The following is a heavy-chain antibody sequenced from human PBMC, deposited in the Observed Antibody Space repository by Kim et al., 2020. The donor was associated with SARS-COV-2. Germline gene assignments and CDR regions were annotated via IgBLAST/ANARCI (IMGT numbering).Heavy chain of an antibody. D-gene: IGHD3-10*01. V-gene: IGHV3-7*01. CDR2: IKQDGSEK. CDR1: GFTFSSYW. Sequence: GGSLRLSCAASGFTFSSYWMSWVRQAPGKGLEWVANIKQDGSEKYYVDSVKGRFTISRDNAKNSLYLQMNSLRAEDTAVYYCARELWFGELLPYYYYGMDVWGQGTTVTVSS. J-gene: IGHJ6*02. CDR3: ARELWFGELLPYYYYGMDV.